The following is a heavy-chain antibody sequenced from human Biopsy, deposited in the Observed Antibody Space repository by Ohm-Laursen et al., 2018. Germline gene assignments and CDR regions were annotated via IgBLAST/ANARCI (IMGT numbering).Heavy chain of an antibody. J-gene: IGHJ6*02. CDR3: VRGVDYYDPYHYYALDV. V-gene: IGHV4-38-2*01. Sequence: DTLSLTCAVFGFSISSGHYWAWIRQPPGKGLEWIGEINHSGRTNYNPSLKSRVTISVDTSKNQFSLKVRSVTAADTAVYYCVRGVDYYDPYHYYALDVWGQGTTVTASS. CDR1: GFSISSGHY. CDR2: INHSGRT. D-gene: IGHD3-22*01.